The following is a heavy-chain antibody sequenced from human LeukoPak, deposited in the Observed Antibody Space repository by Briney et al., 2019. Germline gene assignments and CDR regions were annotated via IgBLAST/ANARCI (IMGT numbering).Heavy chain of an antibody. Sequence: ASVKVSCKASGYTFTGYYMHWVRQATGQGLEWMGWMNPNSGNTGYAQKFQGRVTMTRNTSISTAYMELSSLRSEDTAVYYCAREAPMVRGVIPDDAFDIWGQGTMVTVSS. CDR2: MNPNSGNT. V-gene: IGHV1-8*02. CDR3: AREAPMVRGVIPDDAFDI. CDR1: GYTFTGYY. D-gene: IGHD3-10*01. J-gene: IGHJ3*02.